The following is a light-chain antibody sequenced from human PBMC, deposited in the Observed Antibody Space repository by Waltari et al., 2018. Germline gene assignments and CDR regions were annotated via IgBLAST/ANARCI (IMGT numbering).Light chain of an antibody. J-gene: IGKJ2*01. V-gene: IGKV3-11*01. CDR2: DAS. Sequence: EIVLTQSPATLSLSPGERATLSCRASQSVSSSLAWYQQKPGQAPRLLIYDASQRATGIPARFSGSGSGTDFTLTIGGLEPEDFAVYYCQQRSDWPFTFGQGTKLEI. CDR3: QQRSDWPFT. CDR1: QSVSSS.